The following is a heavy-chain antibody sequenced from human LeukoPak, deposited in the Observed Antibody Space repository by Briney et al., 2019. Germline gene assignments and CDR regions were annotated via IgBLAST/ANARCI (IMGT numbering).Heavy chain of an antibody. CDR2: IIPIFGTA. Sequence: GASVKVSCKASGGTFSSYAISWVRQAPGQGLEWMGGIIPIFGTANYAQKFQGRVTITADESTSTAYMELSSLRSEDTAVYYCARVFGSSWSLVHYYYCYGMDVWGQGTTVTVSS. CDR3: ARVFGSSWSLVHYYYCYGMDV. V-gene: IGHV1-69*13. J-gene: IGHJ6*02. D-gene: IGHD6-13*01. CDR1: GGTFSSYA.